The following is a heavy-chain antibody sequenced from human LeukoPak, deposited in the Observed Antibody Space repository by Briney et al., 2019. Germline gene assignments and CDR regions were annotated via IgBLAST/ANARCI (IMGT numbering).Heavy chain of an antibody. Sequence: SVEVSCKASGGTFSSYAISWVRQAPGQGLEWMGGIIPIFGTANYAQKFQGRVTITADKSTSTAYMELSSLRSEDTAVYYCARSPYSSGTNWFDPWGQGTLVTVSS. CDR3: ARSPYSSGTNWFDP. CDR1: GGTFSSYA. CDR2: IIPIFGTA. D-gene: IGHD6-19*01. J-gene: IGHJ5*02. V-gene: IGHV1-69*06.